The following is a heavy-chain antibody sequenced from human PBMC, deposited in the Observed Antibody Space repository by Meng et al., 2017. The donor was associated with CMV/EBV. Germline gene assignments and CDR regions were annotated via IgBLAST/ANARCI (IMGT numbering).Heavy chain of an antibody. D-gene: IGHD3-3*01. Sequence: GSLRLSCTVSDGSISSYYWSWIRQPPGKGLEWIGYIYYSGSTNYNPSLKSRVTISVDTSKNQFSLKLSSVTAADTAVYYCARANEHYDFWSGYYRAFDIWGQGTMVTVSS. V-gene: IGHV4-59*01. J-gene: IGHJ3*02. CDR3: ARANEHYDFWSGYYRAFDI. CDR1: DGSISSYY. CDR2: IYYSGST.